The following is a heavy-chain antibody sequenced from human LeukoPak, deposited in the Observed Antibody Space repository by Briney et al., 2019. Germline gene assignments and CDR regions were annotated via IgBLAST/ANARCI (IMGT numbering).Heavy chain of an antibody. J-gene: IGHJ4*02. CDR2: IIPILGIA. D-gene: IGHD3-3*01. CDR1: GGTFSSYA. Sequence: ASVKVSCKASGGTFSSYAISGVRQAPGQGLEWMGRIIPILGIANYAQKFQGRVTITADKSTSTAYMELSSLRSEDTAVYYCAKVVHYDFWSGYLDYWGQGTLVTVSS. V-gene: IGHV1-69*04. CDR3: AKVVHYDFWSGYLDY.